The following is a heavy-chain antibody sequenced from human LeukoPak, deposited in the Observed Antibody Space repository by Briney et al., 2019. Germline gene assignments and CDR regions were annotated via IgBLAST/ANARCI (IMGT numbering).Heavy chain of an antibody. J-gene: IGHJ5*02. CDR2: IYHSGST. CDR1: GYSISSGYY. CDR3: ARNTEYKTYYDFWSGYYPNTNNWFDP. V-gene: IGHV4-38-2*02. D-gene: IGHD3-3*01. Sequence: SETLSLTCTVSGYSISSGYYWGWIRQPPGKGLEWIGSIYHSGSTYYNPSLKSRVTISVDTSKNQFSLKLSSVTAADTAVYYCARNTEYKTYYDFWSGYYPNTNNWFDPWGQGTLVTVSS.